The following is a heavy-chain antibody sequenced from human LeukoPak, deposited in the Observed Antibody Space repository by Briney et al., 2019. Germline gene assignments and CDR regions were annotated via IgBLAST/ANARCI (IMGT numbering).Heavy chain of an antibody. J-gene: IGHJ4*02. D-gene: IGHD6-19*01. Sequence: ASVKVSCKASGYTFTGYYMHWARQAPGQGLEWMGIINPSGGSTSYAQKFQGRVTMTRDTSTSTVYMELSSLRSEDTAVYYCARVLYSSGWYSWGDYWGQGTLVTVSS. V-gene: IGHV1-46*01. CDR1: GYTFTGYY. CDR3: ARVLYSSGWYSWGDY. CDR2: INPSGGST.